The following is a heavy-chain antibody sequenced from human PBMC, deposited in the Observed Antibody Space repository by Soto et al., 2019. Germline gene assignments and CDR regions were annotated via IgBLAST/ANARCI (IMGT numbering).Heavy chain of an antibody. D-gene: IGHD3-10*01. Sequence: QVRLVESGGGSVKPGGSLRLSCAASGFTFNDYYMSWIRQAPGKGLEWLSYISGTSNTIYYADSVKGRFTISRDNAKNSLYLQMNSLRAEDTAVYYCAREGNRFQHWGQGTLVTVSS. CDR2: ISGTSNTI. V-gene: IGHV3-11*01. CDR3: AREGNRFQH. CDR1: GFTFNDYY. J-gene: IGHJ1*01.